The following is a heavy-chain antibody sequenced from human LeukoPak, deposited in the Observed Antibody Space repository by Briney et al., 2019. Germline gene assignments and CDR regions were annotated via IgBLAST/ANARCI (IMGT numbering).Heavy chain of an antibody. Sequence: ASVKVSCKVSGYTLTELSMHWVRQAPGKGLEWMGGFDPEDGETIYAQKFQGRVTMTRDMSTSTVYMELSSLRSEDTAVYYCARECYYDSSGYYDYWGQGTLVTVSS. CDR3: ARECYYDSSGYYDY. V-gene: IGHV1-24*01. D-gene: IGHD3-22*01. CDR2: FDPEDGET. CDR1: GYTLTELS. J-gene: IGHJ4*02.